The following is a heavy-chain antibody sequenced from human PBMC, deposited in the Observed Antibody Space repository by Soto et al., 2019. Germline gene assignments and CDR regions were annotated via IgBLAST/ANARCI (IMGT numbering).Heavy chain of an antibody. CDR2: IIPILGIA. D-gene: IGHD5-12*01. J-gene: IGHJ4*02. CDR3: ARRILYSGYDSPWSE. CDR1: GGTFSSYT. Sequence: QVQLVQSGAEVKKPGSSVKVSCKASGGTFSSYTISWVRQAPGQGLEWMGRIIPILGIANYAQKFQGRVTITADKSTSTAYMELSSLRSEDTAVYYCARRILYSGYDSPWSEWGQGTLVTVSS. V-gene: IGHV1-69*02.